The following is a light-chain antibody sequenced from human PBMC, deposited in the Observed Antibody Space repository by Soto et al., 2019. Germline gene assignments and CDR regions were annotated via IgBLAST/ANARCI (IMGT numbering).Light chain of an antibody. Sequence: DIQMTQSPSPLPASVGDRVTIPCRASQSISSWLAWYQQKPGKAPHLLIYEASRLESAVPSRFRGSASGTEFTLTINRLQPDDFATYYCQQYSSYPETFGQGTKVDIK. CDR2: EAS. CDR1: QSISSW. J-gene: IGKJ1*01. V-gene: IGKV1-5*03. CDR3: QQYSSYPET.